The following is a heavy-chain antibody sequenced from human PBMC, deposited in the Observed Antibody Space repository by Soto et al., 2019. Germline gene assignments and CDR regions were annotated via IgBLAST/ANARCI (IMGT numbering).Heavy chain of an antibody. V-gene: IGHV3-30-3*01. Sequence: GGSLRLSCAASGFTFSSYAMHWVRQAPGKGLEWVAVISYDGSNKYYADSVKGRFTISRDNSKNTLYLQMNSLRAEDTAVYYCARGVTMIVVVLSSYFDYWGQGTLVTVSS. CDR3: ARGVTMIVVVLSSYFDY. J-gene: IGHJ4*02. D-gene: IGHD3-22*01. CDR2: ISYDGSNK. CDR1: GFTFSSYA.